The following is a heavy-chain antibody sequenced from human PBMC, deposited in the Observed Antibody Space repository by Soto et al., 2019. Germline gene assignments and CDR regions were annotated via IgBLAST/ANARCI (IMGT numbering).Heavy chain of an antibody. V-gene: IGHV4-59*01. CDR2: IYYSGST. D-gene: IGHD3-16*01. CDR1: GGSISSYY. J-gene: IGHJ4*02. CDR3: ARAWGGHVEDY. Sequence: PSETLSLTCTVSGGSISSYYWSWIRQPPGKGLEWIGYIYYSGSTNYNPSLKSRVTISVDTSKNQFSLKLSSVTAADTAVYYCARAWGGHVEDYWGQGTLVTVSS.